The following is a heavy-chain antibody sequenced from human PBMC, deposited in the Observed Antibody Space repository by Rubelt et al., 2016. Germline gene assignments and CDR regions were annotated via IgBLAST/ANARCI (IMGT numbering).Heavy chain of an antibody. V-gene: IGHV4-39*07. CDR2: FNHSGST. CDR1: GGSISSSSYY. CDR3: ARGGRLLWFGDRAVDS. D-gene: IGHD3-10*01. Sequence: QLQLQESGPGLVKPSETLSLTCTVSGGSISSSSYYWGWIRQPPGKGLEWIGDFNHSGSTNYNPSLKSRVTISVDTSKNQFCLNVSSVTDAETAVFYCARGGRLLWFGDRAVDSWGQGTMVSVSS. J-gene: IGHJ3*02.